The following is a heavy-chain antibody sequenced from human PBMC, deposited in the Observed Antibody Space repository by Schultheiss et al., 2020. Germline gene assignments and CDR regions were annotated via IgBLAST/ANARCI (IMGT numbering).Heavy chain of an antibody. V-gene: IGHV1-2*02. CDR2: INPNSGGT. Sequence: ASVKVSCKASGYTFAGYYIHWVRQAPGQGLEWMGWINPNSGGTNYAQKFQGRVTMTRDTSISTAYMELSRLRSDDTAVYYCARVTMPVDYFDYWGQGTLVTVSS. J-gene: IGHJ4*02. D-gene: IGHD3-10*01. CDR1: GYTFAGYY. CDR3: ARVTMPVDYFDY.